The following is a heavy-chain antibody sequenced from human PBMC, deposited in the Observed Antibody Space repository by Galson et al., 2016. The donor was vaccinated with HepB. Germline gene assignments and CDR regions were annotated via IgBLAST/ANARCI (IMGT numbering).Heavy chain of an antibody. V-gene: IGHV3-9*01. Sequence: SLRLSCAASGFKFDDYSMHWVRQGPGKGLEWVSGVSWNSGKIGYGESVKGRFSISRDNSKNSLFLQMDTLRPEDTALYFCVKNRNWDLDYAFDHWGQGTLVTVAS. CDR1: GFKFDDYS. D-gene: IGHD4-17*01. CDR3: VKNRNWDLDYAFDH. J-gene: IGHJ4*02. CDR2: VSWNSGKI.